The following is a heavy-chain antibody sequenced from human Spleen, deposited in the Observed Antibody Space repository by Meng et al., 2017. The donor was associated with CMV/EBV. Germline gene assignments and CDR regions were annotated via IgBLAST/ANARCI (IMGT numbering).Heavy chain of an antibody. CDR2: SYSGGST. D-gene: IGHD3-10*01. CDR3: ARVLITMVRGGREVSGMDV. V-gene: IGHV3-53*01. J-gene: IGHJ6*02. Sequence: GESLKISCAASGFTVSSNYMSWVRKAPGKGLDWVSVSYSGGSTYYADSVKGRFTISRDNSKNTLYLQMNSLRAEDTAVYYCARVLITMVRGGREVSGMDVWGQGTTVTVSS. CDR1: GFTVSSNY.